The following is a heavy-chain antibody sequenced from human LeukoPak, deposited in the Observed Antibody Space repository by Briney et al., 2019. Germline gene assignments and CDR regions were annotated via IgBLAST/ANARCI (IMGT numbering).Heavy chain of an antibody. J-gene: IGHJ4*02. D-gene: IGHD3-22*01. CDR2: ISSGSITI. CDR1: GFTFSSYS. V-gene: IGHV3-48*02. CDR3: ARDSHFQTSSGYSFDY. Sequence: GGSLRLSCAASGFTFSSYSMNWVRQAPGKGLEWVSYISSGSITIYYADSVKGRFTISRDNAKNSLYLQMNSLRDEDTGVYYCARDSHFQTSSGYSFDYWGQGTLVTVSS.